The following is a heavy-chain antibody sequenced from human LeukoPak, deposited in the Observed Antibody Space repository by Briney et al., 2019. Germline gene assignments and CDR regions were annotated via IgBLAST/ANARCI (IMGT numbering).Heavy chain of an antibody. J-gene: IGHJ3*02. CDR2: INENGGKT. Sequence: GGSLRLSCAASGFTFDEYGMSWVRQVPGKGLEWVSGINENGGKTGYADSVKGRFTISRDNSKNTLYLQMNSLRAEDTAVYYCAKSFWWFGEFSPFDIWGQGTMVTVSS. V-gene: IGHV3-20*04. CDR3: AKSFWWFGEFSPFDI. D-gene: IGHD3-10*01. CDR1: GFTFDEYG.